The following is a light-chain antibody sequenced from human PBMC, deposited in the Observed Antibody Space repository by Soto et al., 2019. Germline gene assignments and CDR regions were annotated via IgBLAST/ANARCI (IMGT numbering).Light chain of an antibody. CDR2: EVS. CDR1: SSDVGAYNY. J-gene: IGLJ2*01. V-gene: IGLV2-14*01. Sequence: QSALTQPASVSGSPGQSITISCTGTSSDVGAYNYVSWYQQHLGKAPKLMIFEVSDRPSGVSNRFSGSKSGNTASLTISGLQAEDEADYYCSSYTSSNTLLFGGGTQLTVL. CDR3: SSYTSSNTLL.